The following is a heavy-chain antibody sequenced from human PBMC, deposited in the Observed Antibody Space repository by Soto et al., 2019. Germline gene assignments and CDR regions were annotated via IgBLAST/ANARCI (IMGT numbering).Heavy chain of an antibody. V-gene: IGHV3-48*02. CDR3: ARDVVLMVRKGNYYGMDG. Sequence: GESLSLSCSASGFPFSSYSMNWVRQAPGKGLEWVSYISSSSSTIYYADSVKGRFTISRDNAKNSLYLQMNSLRDEDTAVYYCARDVVLMVRKGNYYGMDGWGQGTTVTVSS. CDR2: ISSSSSTI. CDR1: GFPFSSYS. J-gene: IGHJ6*02. D-gene: IGHD2-8*01.